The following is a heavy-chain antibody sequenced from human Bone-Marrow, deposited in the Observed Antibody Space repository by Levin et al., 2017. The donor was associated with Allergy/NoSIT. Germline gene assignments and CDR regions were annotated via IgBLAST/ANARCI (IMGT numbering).Heavy chain of an antibody. CDR2: IYYSGST. CDR1: GGSISSYY. Sequence: SETLSLTCTVSGGSISSYYWSWIRQPPGKGLEWIGYIYYSGSTNYNPSLKSRVTISVDTSKNQFSLKLSSVTAADTAVYYCASTIAVAGMSYYYYGMDVWGQGTTVTVSS. V-gene: IGHV4-59*08. D-gene: IGHD6-19*01. CDR3: ASTIAVAGMSYYYYGMDV. J-gene: IGHJ6*02.